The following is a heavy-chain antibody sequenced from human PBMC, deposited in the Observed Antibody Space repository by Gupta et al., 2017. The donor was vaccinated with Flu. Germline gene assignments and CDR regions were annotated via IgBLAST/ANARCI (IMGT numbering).Heavy chain of an antibody. J-gene: IGHJ5*02. D-gene: IGHD4-11*01. CDR1: GFTFSDYW. CDR3: TRSRPAGSNYIGYFDP. CDR2: INTDGTST. V-gene: IGHV3-74*01. Sequence: EVQLVESGVGLVEPGGSLRLSCAASGFTFSDYWLHWVRQAPEKGLVWVARINTDGTSTAYADSVKGRFTISRDNAKNTLQLQMNSLRAEDTAVYFCTRSRPAGSNYIGYFDPWGQGTLVTVSS.